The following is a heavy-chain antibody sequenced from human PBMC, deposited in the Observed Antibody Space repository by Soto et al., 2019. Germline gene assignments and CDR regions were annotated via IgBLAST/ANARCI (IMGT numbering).Heavy chain of an antibody. CDR2: ISSSGST. D-gene: IGHD1-20*01. CDR1: GGSISSFY. V-gene: IGHV4-59*01. CDR3: ARVHPVSSWIDP. J-gene: IGHJ5*01. Sequence: SETLSLTCTVSGGSISSFYWSWIRQPPGKGLEWIGYISSSGSTNYNASSMSRVTISVDTSKNQFSLKLSSVTAAETAVYYCARVHPVSSWIDPLCQGALVIVSS.